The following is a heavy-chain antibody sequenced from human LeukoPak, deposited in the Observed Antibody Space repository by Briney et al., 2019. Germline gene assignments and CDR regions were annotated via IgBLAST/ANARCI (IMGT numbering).Heavy chain of an antibody. Sequence: SETLSLTCTVSGGAITSYYWSWIRQAPGKGLEWIGNMYFSGRPNYNPSLKSRVAISMDTSKNQFSLKLSSVTAPDTAVYYCARRVYSGSYNWYFDLWGRGTLVTVSS. D-gene: IGHD1-26*01. CDR1: GGAITSYY. V-gene: IGHV4-59*08. J-gene: IGHJ2*01. CDR3: ARRVYSGSYNWYFDL. CDR2: MYFSGRP.